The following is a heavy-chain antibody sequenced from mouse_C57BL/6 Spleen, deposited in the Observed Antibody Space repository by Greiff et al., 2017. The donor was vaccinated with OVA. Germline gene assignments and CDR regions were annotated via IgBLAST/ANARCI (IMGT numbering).Heavy chain of an antibody. V-gene: IGHV1-22*01. CDR2: INPNNGGT. J-gene: IGHJ2*01. Sequence: EVQLQQSGPELVKPGASVKMSCKASGYTFTDYTMPWVKQSHGKSLEWIGYINPNNGGTSYHQKFKGKATLSVNKSSSTAYMELRSLTSEDSAVYYCARPVTTVVAPFDYWGQGTTLTVSA. CDR1: GYTFTDYT. D-gene: IGHD1-1*01. CDR3: ARPVTTVVAPFDY.